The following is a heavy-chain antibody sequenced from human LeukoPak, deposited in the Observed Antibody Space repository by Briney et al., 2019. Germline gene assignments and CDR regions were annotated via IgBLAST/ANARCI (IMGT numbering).Heavy chain of an antibody. V-gene: IGHV3-7*01. CDR1: GFTFSSYW. Sequence: GGFLRLSCAASGFTFSSYWMSWVRQAPGKGLEWVANIKQDGSEKYYVDSVKGRFTISRDNAKNSLYLQMNSLRAEDTAVYYCARERYSSGWYPIYYWGQGTLVTVSS. CDR3: ARERYSSGWYPIYY. J-gene: IGHJ4*02. CDR2: IKQDGSEK. D-gene: IGHD6-19*01.